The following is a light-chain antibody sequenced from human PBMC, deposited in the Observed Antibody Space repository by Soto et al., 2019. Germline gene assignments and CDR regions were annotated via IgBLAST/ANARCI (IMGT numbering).Light chain of an antibody. Sequence: DIQMTQSPSSLSASVGDRVIITCRASQSISAYVNWYQQKPGEAPNLLISFASTLQSGVPSRFSGSGSGTDFTLTISTLQPEDFATYYCQQTYTSPVTFGRGTKVDIK. CDR2: FAS. CDR1: QSISAY. CDR3: QQTYTSPVT. J-gene: IGKJ1*01. V-gene: IGKV1-39*01.